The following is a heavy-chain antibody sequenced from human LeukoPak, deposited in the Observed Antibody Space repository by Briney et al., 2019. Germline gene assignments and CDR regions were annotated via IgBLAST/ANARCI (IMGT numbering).Heavy chain of an antibody. Sequence: GGSLRLSCAASGFTFSNAWMSWVRQAPGKGLEWVGRIKSKTDGGTTDYAAPVKGRFTISRDDSKNTLYLQMNSLKTEDTAVYYCARVRVTGYSNFAYWGQGTLVTVSS. CDR2: IKSKTDGGTT. V-gene: IGHV3-15*01. CDR3: ARVRVTGYSNFAY. D-gene: IGHD3-9*01. J-gene: IGHJ4*02. CDR1: GFTFSNAW.